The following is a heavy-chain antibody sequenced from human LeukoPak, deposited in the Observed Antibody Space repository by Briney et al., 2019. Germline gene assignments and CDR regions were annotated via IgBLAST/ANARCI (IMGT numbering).Heavy chain of an antibody. CDR2: ISAYNGNT. CDR1: GYTFTSYG. Sequence: ASVKVSCKASGYTFTSYGISWVRQAPGHGLEWMGWISAYNGNTNYAQKLQGRVTMTTDTSTSTAYMELRSLRSDDTAVYYCATAGYCSSTSCSHYYYHGMDVWGQGTTVTISS. V-gene: IGHV1-18*01. D-gene: IGHD2-2*01. CDR3: ATAGYCSSTSCSHYYYHGMDV. J-gene: IGHJ6*02.